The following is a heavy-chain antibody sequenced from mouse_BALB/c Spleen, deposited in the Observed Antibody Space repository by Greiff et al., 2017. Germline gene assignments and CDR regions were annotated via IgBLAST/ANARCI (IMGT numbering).Heavy chain of an antibody. CDR1: GYTFTSYW. J-gene: IGHJ4*01. Sequence: DLVKPGASVKLSCKASGYTFTSYWINWIKQRPGQGLEWIGRIAPGSGSTYYNEMFKGKAKLTVDTSSSTAYIQLSSLSSEDSAVYFCARSGLLRLRYAMDYWGQGTSVTVSS. CDR2: IAPGSGST. D-gene: IGHD1-2*01. CDR3: ARSGLLRLRYAMDY. V-gene: IGHV1S41*01.